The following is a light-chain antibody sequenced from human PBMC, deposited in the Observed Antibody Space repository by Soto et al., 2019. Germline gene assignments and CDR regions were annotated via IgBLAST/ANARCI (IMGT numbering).Light chain of an antibody. V-gene: IGKV3-15*01. CDR2: DVS. CDR3: QQSYSTPPT. J-gene: IGKJ4*01. Sequence: EIVMTQSPAILSVSPGERGTLSCRASQDIGTKLAWYQQKPGQAPSLLMYDVSTRASAAPARFSGSGSGSEFTLTISSLQPEDFATYYCQQSYSTPPTFGGGTKVDIK. CDR1: QDIGTK.